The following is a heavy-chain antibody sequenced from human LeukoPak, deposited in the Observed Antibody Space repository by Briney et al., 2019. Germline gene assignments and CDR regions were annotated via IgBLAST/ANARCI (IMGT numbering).Heavy chain of an antibody. V-gene: IGHV1-3*01. D-gene: IGHD6-13*01. CDR1: GYTFTSYA. CDR3: ARGGRAAAPLRPYGMDV. J-gene: IGHJ6*02. CDR2: INAGNGNT. Sequence: ASVKVSCKASGYTFTSYAMHWVRQAPGQRLEWMGWINAGNGNTKYSQKFQGRVTITGDTSASTAYMELSSLRSEDTAVYYCARGGRAAAPLRPYGMDVWGQGTTVTVSS.